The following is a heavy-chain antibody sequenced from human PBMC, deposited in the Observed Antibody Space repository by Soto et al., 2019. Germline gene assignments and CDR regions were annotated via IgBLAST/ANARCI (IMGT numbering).Heavy chain of an antibody. D-gene: IGHD6-6*01. J-gene: IGHJ4*02. CDR3: AKDAREYSSSPDY. CDR1: GSTFSSYG. V-gene: IGHV3-30*18. CDR2: ISYDGSNK. Sequence: PGGSLRLSCAASGSTFSSYGMHWVRQAPGKGLEWVAVISYDGSNKYYADSVKGRFTISRDNSKNTLYLQMNSLRAEDTAVYYCAKDAREYSSSPDYWGQGTLVTVSS.